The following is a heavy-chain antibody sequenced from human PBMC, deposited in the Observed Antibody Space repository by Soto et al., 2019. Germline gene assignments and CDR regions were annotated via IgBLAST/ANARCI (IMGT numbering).Heavy chain of an antibody. Sequence: GGSLRLSCTASGFTFGDYAMSWVRQAPGKGLEWVGFIRSKAYGGTTEYAASVKGRFTISRDDSKSIAYLQMNSLKTEDTAVYYCTRGLGMMGYWGQGTLVTVSS. CDR1: GFTFGDYA. D-gene: IGHD3-16*01. CDR2: IRSKAYGGTT. CDR3: TRGLGMMGY. V-gene: IGHV3-49*04. J-gene: IGHJ4*02.